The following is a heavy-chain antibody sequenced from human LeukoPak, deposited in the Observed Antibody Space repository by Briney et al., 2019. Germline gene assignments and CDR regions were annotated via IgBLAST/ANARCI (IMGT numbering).Heavy chain of an antibody. CDR1: GFTFSSYS. CDR2: IYSGGST. J-gene: IGHJ4*02. D-gene: IGHD2-2*01. CDR3: ARDIVVVPAARDY. Sequence: PGGSLRLSCAASGFTFSSYSMNWVRQAPGKGLEWVSVIYSGGSTYYADSVKGRFTISRDNSKNTLYLQMNSLRAEDTAVYYCARDIVVVPAARDYWGQGTLVTVSS. V-gene: IGHV3-66*02.